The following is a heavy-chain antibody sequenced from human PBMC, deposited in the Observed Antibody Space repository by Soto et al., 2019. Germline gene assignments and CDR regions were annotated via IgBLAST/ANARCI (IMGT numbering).Heavy chain of an antibody. CDR3: AKDKGTAGGDY. D-gene: IGHD1-1*01. V-gene: IGHV3-30*18. CDR1: GFTFSSYG. CDR2: ISYDGSNK. Sequence: QVQLVESGGGVVQPGRSLRLSCAASGFTFSSYGMHWVRQAPGKGLEWVAVISYDGSNKYYADSVKGRFTISRDNSKNTLYMQMNSLRAEYKAVYYCAKDKGTAGGDYWGQGTLVTVSS. J-gene: IGHJ4*02.